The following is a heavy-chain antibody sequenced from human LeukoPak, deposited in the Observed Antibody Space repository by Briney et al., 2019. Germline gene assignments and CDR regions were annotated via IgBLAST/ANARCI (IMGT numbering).Heavy chain of an antibody. CDR3: ARGTLYSGWSYYFDY. CDR1: GFTVSSNY. J-gene: IGHJ4*02. CDR2: IYSGGST. V-gene: IGHV3-66*01. Sequence: GGSLRLSCAASGFTVSSNYMSWVRQAPGKGLEWVSVIYSGGSTYYADSVKGRFTISRDNAKNSLYLQMNSLRAEDTAMYYCARGTLYSGWSYYFDYWGQGSQVTVSS. D-gene: IGHD6-19*01.